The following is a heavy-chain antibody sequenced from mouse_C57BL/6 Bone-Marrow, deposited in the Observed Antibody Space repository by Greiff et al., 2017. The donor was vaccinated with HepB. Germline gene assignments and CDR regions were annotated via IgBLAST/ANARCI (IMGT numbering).Heavy chain of an antibody. V-gene: IGHV1-5*01. D-gene: IGHD1-1*01. J-gene: IGHJ4*01. CDR1: GYTFTSYW. CDR2: IYPGNSDT. Sequence: VQLQQSGTVLARPGASVKMSCKTSGYTFTSYWMHWVKQRPGQGLEWIGAIYPGNSDTSYNQKFKGKAKLTAVTSASTAYMELSSLTNEDSAVYYCTGYYYGSYYYAMDYWGQGTSVTVSS. CDR3: TGYYYGSYYYAMDY.